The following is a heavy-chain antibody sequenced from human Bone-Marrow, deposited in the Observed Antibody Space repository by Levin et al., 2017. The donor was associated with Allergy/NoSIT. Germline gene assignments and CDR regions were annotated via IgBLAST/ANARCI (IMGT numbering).Heavy chain of an antibody. J-gene: IGHJ6*03. CDR1: GGSISSYY. CDR2: IYYSGST. Sequence: RSSETLSLTCTVSGGSISSYYWSWIRQPPGKGLEWIGYIYYSGSTNYNPSLKSRVTISVDTSKNQFSLKLSSVTAADTAVYYCAREADILTGYTLMDVWGKGTTVTVSS. V-gene: IGHV4-59*01. CDR3: AREADILTGYTLMDV. D-gene: IGHD3-9*01.